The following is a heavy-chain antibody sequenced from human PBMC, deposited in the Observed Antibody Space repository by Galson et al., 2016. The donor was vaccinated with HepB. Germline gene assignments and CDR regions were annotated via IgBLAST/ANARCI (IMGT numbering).Heavy chain of an antibody. J-gene: IGHJ3*02. Sequence: SLRLSCAASGFAFSSYAMSWVRQAPGKGLEWVSTISGSGYNTYYADSVKGRFTTSRDNSKNTLYLQMNSLRAEDTAVYYCSKSQPGYSSGWYTLPNDAFDIWGQGTMVTVSS. V-gene: IGHV3-23*01. CDR3: SKSQPGYSSGWYTLPNDAFDI. D-gene: IGHD6-19*01. CDR1: GFAFSSYA. CDR2: ISGSGYNT.